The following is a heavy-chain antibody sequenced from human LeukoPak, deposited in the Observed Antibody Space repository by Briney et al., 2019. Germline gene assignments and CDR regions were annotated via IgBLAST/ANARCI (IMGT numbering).Heavy chain of an antibody. CDR2: IKHDGSEK. J-gene: IGHJ3*02. CDR1: GFTFSRYW. D-gene: IGHD3-22*01. Sequence: GGSLRLSCAASGFTFSRYWMTWVRQAPGKGLEWVANIKHDGSEKHYVDSVKGRFTISRDNAKNSLYLQMNSLRAEDTAVYYCARDPTSYYYYDSSGYDAFDIWGQGTMVTVSS. V-gene: IGHV3-7*01. CDR3: ARDPTSYYYYDSSGYDAFDI.